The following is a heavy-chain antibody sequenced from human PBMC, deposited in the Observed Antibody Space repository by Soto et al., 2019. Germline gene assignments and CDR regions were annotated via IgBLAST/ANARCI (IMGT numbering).Heavy chain of an antibody. J-gene: IGHJ4*02. D-gene: IGHD2-15*01. CDR2: INSDGSTT. Sequence: EVQLVESGGGLVQPGGSLRLSCAASGFTFSGYWMHWVRQAPGKGPVWVSRINSDGSTTTYADSVKGRFTVSRDNAKNTLYLQMNSPRAEDTAVYYCASNPCSGGGCYPDYWGQGTLVIVSS. CDR1: GFTFSGYW. V-gene: IGHV3-74*01. CDR3: ASNPCSGGGCYPDY.